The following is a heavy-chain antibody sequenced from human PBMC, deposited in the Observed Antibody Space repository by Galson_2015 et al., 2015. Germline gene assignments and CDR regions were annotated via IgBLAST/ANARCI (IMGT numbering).Heavy chain of an antibody. J-gene: IGHJ4*02. CDR2: ISGSGGTT. V-gene: IGHV3-23*01. CDR1: GFTFSSYA. Sequence: SLRLSCAASGFTFSSYAMGWVRQAPGKGLEWVSGISGSGGTTYYADSVKGRFTISRDNSKNTLYVQMNSLRAEDTAVYYCARGRGWETLRKSPFDYWGQGTLVTVSS. CDR3: ARGRGWETLRKSPFDY. D-gene: IGHD1-26*01.